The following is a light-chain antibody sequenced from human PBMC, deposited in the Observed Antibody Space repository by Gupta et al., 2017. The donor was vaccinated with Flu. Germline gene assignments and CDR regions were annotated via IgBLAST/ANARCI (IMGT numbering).Light chain of an antibody. J-gene: IGKJ1*01. Sequence: DIQITQSPSSLSASVGDTVTITCPACQSISSYLTWYQQKPGKAPKLLIYAASSWESGVPSRFSGSGSGTDFTLTISRLQPEDVATYYCQQSDSYPGTFGQGTRVEIK. V-gene: IGKV1-39*01. CDR1: QSISSY. CDR2: AAS. CDR3: QQSDSYPGT.